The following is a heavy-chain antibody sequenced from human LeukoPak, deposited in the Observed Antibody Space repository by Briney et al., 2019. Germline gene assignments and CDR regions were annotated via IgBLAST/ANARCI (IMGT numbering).Heavy chain of an antibody. J-gene: IGHJ4*02. CDR1: GFTVSSNY. CDR2: IYSGGST. V-gene: IGHV3-66*04. CDR3: ASHGDPDYFDY. Sequence: PGGSLRLSCAASGFTVSSNYMSWVRQAPGKGLEWVSVIYSGGSTYYADSVKGRFTISRDNSKNTLYLQMNSLRAEDTAVYYCASHGDPDYFDYWGQGTLVTVSS. D-gene: IGHD7-27*01.